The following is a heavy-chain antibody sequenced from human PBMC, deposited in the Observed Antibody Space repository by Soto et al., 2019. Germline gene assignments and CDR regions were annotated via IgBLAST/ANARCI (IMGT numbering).Heavy chain of an antibody. V-gene: IGHV3-30-3*01. CDR1: GFTFSSYA. CDR3: ARGLRIQLCLDY. Sequence: RRLSCAASGFTFSSYAMHWVRQAPGKGLEWVAVISYDGSNKYYADSVKGRFTISRDNSKNTLYLQMNSLRAEDTAVYYCARGLRIQLCLDYWGQGTLVTVSS. J-gene: IGHJ4*02. D-gene: IGHD5-18*01. CDR2: ISYDGSNK.